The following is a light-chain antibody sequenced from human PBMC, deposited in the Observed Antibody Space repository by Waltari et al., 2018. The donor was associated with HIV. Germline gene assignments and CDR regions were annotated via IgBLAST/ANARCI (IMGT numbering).Light chain of an antibody. J-gene: IGLJ2*01. Sequence: SYELTQPPSVSVSPGQTASITCSGDKLGGTYACWYQQKQGQSPVLPIYADSRRPSGIPERFSGSKSGNTATLTIRGTQAMDEADYYCRAWDSSTVVFGGGTKLTVL. CDR3: RAWDSSTVV. V-gene: IGLV3-1*01. CDR1: KLGGTY. CDR2: ADS.